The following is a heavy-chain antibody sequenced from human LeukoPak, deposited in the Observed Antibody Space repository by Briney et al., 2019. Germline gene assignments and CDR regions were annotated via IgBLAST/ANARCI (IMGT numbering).Heavy chain of an antibody. D-gene: IGHD6-13*01. V-gene: IGHV1-69*05. CDR1: GGTFSSYA. Sequence: SVKVSCKASGGTFSSYAISWVRQAPGQGLEWMGGIIPIFGTANYAQKLQGRVTMTTDTSTSTAYMELRSLRSDDTAVYYCARDEQNYYYYYGMDVWGQGTTVTVSS. CDR3: ARDEQNYYYYYGMDV. J-gene: IGHJ6*02. CDR2: IIPIFGTA.